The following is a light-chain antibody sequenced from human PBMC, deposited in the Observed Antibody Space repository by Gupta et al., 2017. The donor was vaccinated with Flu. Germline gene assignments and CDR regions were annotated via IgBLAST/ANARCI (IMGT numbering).Light chain of an antibody. Sequence: AIRMTQSPSSLSASTGDRVTITCRASQGISSYLAWYQQKPGKAPKLLIYAASNLQSGVPSRFSGSGSGTDFTLTISCLQSEDFATYYCQQYYSYPPLFGPGTKVDIK. V-gene: IGKV1-8*01. CDR2: AAS. CDR1: QGISSY. CDR3: QQYYSYPPL. J-gene: IGKJ3*01.